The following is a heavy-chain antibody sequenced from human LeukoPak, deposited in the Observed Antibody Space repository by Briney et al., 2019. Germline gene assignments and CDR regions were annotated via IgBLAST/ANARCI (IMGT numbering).Heavy chain of an antibody. CDR1: GFTFSNYW. D-gene: IGHD6-13*01. V-gene: IGHV3-7*01. Sequence: PGGSLRLSCAASGFTFSNYWMSWVRQAPGKGLEWVANIKEDGSEKYYVDSVKGRFTISRDNAKNSLYRQMNSLSAEDTAVYYCTRDWGGVAAGIDYWGQGTLVTVSS. CDR3: TRDWGGVAAGIDY. J-gene: IGHJ4*02. CDR2: IKEDGSEK.